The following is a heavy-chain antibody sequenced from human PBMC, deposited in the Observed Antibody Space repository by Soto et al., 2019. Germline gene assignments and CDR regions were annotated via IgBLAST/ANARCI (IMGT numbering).Heavy chain of an antibody. Sequence: PGGSLRLSCAASGLTFDDYGMSWVRQAPGKGLEWVSGINWNGGSTGYADSVKGRFTISRDNAKNSLYLQMNSLRAEDTALYYCARSRGYCSGGSCPGGAFDIWGQGTMVTVSS. CDR3: ARSRGYCSGGSCPGGAFDI. CDR2: INWNGGST. V-gene: IGHV3-20*04. J-gene: IGHJ3*02. D-gene: IGHD2-15*01. CDR1: GLTFDDYG.